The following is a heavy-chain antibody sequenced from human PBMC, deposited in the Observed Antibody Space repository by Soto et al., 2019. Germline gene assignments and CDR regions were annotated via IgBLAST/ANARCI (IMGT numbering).Heavy chain of an antibody. CDR3: ARPHRQVYYYYGMDV. CDR1: GGSFSGYY. CDR2: INHSGST. Sequence: SETLSLTCAVYGGSFSGYYWSWIRQPPGKGLEWIGEINHSGSTNYNPSLKSRVTISVDTSKNQFSLKLSSVTAADTAVYYCARPHRQVYYYYGMDVWGQGTTVTVSS. J-gene: IGHJ6*02. V-gene: IGHV4-34*01.